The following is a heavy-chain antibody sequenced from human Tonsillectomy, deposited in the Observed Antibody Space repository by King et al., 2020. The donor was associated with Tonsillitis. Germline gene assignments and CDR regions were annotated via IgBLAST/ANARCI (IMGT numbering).Heavy chain of an antibody. CDR2: IYSGGSST. J-gene: IGHJ3*02. D-gene: IGHD3-10*01. CDR1: GFTFSSYA. V-gene: IGHV3-23*03. CDR3: AKDLGAPNLNYYGSGSYYLDAFDI. Sequence: VQLVESGGGLVQPGGSLRLSCAASGFTFSSYAMSWVRQAPGKGLEWVSVIYSGGSSTYYADSVKGRFTISRDNSKNTLYLQMNSLRAEDTAVYYCAKDLGAPNLNYYGSGSYYLDAFDIWGQGTMVTVSS.